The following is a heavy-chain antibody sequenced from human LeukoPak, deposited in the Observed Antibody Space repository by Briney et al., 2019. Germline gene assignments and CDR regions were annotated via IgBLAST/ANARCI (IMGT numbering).Heavy chain of an antibody. D-gene: IGHD6-13*01. CDR2: INHSGST. V-gene: IGHV4-34*01. Sequence: SETLFLTCAVYGGSFSGYYWSWIRQPPGKGLEWIGEINHSGSTNYNPSLKSRVTISVDTSKNQFSLKLSSVTAADTAVYYCARGTGIAAAGPSLYYFDYWGQGTLVTVSS. CDR1: GGSFSGYY. J-gene: IGHJ4*02. CDR3: ARGTGIAAAGPSLYYFDY.